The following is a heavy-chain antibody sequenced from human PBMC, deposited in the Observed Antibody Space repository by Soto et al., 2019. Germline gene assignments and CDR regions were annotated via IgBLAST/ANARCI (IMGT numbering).Heavy chain of an antibody. CDR1: GFTFNSHA. CDR3: ARGPRSCSYTSCYTIDY. CDR2: ISYGGANN. Sequence: QVQLVESGGGVVQPGRSLGLTCAVSGFTFNSHAMHWVRQAPGKGLEWLAVISYGGANNYYADSVKGRFTISRDNSQNTLVLQINSLMPEDTAVYYCARGPRSCSYTSCYTIDYWGQGTLVTVSS. J-gene: IGHJ4*02. V-gene: IGHV3-30*03. D-gene: IGHD2-2*02.